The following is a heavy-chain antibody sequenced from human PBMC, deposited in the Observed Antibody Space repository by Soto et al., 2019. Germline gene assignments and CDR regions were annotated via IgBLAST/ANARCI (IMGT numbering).Heavy chain of an antibody. D-gene: IGHD4-17*01. J-gene: IGHJ3*02. CDR3: ARDAYGGNSDFDI. CDR2: IYHSGST. V-gene: IGHV4-38-2*02. Sequence: SETLSLTCAVSGYSMSSGYYWGWIRQPPGKGLEWLGSIYHSGSTYYNPSLKSRVTISVDTSKNQFSLKLSSVTAADTAVYYCARDAYGGNSDFDIWVQGTMVTVSS. CDR1: GYSMSSGYY.